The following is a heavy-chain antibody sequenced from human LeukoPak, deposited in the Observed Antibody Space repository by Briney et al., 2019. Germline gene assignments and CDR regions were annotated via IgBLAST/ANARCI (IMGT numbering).Heavy chain of an antibody. Sequence: ASVKVSCKASGYTFTGYYMHWVRQAPGQGLEWMGWISAYNGNTNYAQKLQGRVTMTTDTSTSTAYMELRSLRSDDTAVYYCARGSYYDSTDAFDIWGQGTMVTVSS. D-gene: IGHD3-22*01. CDR2: ISAYNGNT. V-gene: IGHV1-18*04. CDR3: ARGSYYDSTDAFDI. CDR1: GYTFTGYY. J-gene: IGHJ3*02.